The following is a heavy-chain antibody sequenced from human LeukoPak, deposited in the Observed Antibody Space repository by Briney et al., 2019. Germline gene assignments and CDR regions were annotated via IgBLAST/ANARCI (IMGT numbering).Heavy chain of an antibody. CDR1: GGSISSYY. CDR2: MYYSGST. CDR3: ARDDGYNFWYFDY. J-gene: IGHJ4*02. Sequence: SETLSLTCTVPGGSISSYYWSWIRQPPGKGLGWIAHMYYSGSTNYNPSPTSRVTISVDTSKTQFSLKLSSVTAADTAVYYCARDDGYNFWYFDYWGQGTLVTVSS. D-gene: IGHD5-24*01. V-gene: IGHV4-59*01.